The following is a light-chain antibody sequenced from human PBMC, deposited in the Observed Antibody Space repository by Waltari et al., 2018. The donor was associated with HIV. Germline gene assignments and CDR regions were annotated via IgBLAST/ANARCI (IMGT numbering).Light chain of an antibody. Sequence: SVLTQPPSVAGAPGQWVSISCTGNNSNIGAGYGVRWYGHSPGTAPKLVIYGDTIRPSGVPDRFSGSRSGNSVTLDIAGLRAEDEADYFCQSYDSSLSGLWVFGAGTKLTVL. J-gene: IGLJ3*02. V-gene: IGLV1-40*01. CDR2: GDT. CDR3: QSYDSSLSGLWV. CDR1: NSNIGAGYG.